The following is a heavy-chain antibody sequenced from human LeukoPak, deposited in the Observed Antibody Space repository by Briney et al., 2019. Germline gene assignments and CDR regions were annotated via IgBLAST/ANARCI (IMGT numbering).Heavy chain of an antibody. Sequence: GGSLRLSCAASGFTFSRYSMNWVRQAPGKGLEWVSSISISSSYIYYADSVKGRFTMSRDNAKNSLYLQVNSLRADDTAVYYCARGSRLGVVGRGAFDIWGQGTMVTVSS. V-gene: IGHV3-21*01. CDR3: ARGSRLGVVGRGAFDI. D-gene: IGHD3-3*01. J-gene: IGHJ3*02. CDR1: GFTFSRYS. CDR2: ISISSSYI.